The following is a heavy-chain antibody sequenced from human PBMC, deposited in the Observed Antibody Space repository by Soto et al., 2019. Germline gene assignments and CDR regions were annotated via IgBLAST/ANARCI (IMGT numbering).Heavy chain of an antibody. CDR1: GESISSSSYY. V-gene: IGHV4-39*01. Sequence: KASETLSLTCIVSGESISSSSYYWGWIRQPPGKGLEWIGSIYYSGRTYYNPSFKSRVTISIDTSKNQFSLKLSSVTATDTAVYYCARQRTTVVTQAYFDRWGQGALVTVYS. CDR3: ARQRTTVVTQAYFDR. D-gene: IGHD2-21*02. CDR2: IYYSGRT. J-gene: IGHJ4*02.